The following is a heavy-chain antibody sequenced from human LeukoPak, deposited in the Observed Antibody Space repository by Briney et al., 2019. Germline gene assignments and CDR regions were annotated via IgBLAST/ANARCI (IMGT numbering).Heavy chain of an antibody. J-gene: IGHJ4*02. D-gene: IGHD2-2*01. Sequence: GASVKVSCKASGYTLTHYYMHWVRQAPGQGFEWMGWINPNDGDTNYAQKFQGRVTMTRDTSISTAHMEVSRLRSDDTAVYYCARANFLYWSSTTCLFDYWGQGTLVTVSS. CDR2: INPNDGDT. CDR1: GYTLTHYY. CDR3: ARANFLYWSSTTCLFDY. V-gene: IGHV1-2*02.